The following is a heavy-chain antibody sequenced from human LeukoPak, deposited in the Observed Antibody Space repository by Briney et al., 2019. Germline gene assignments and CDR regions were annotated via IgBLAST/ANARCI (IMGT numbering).Heavy chain of an antibody. D-gene: IGHD6-19*01. V-gene: IGHV4-30-4*08. CDR3: ARVAAVAGEVPYFDY. CDR2: IYYSGST. CDR1: GGSISSGDYY. Sequence: SETLSLTCTVSGGSISSGDYYWSWIRQPPGKGLEWIGYIYYSGSTYYNPSPKSRVTISVDTSKNQFSLKLSSVTAADTAVYYCARVAAVAGEVPYFDYWGQGTLVTVSS. J-gene: IGHJ4*02.